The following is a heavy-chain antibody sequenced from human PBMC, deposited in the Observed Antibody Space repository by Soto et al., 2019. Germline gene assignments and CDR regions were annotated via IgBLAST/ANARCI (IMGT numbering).Heavy chain of an antibody. Sequence: GGYPRLSCAASGFTFSSYAMTWVRQAPGKGLEWVSAISGGGGDTFYADSVKGRFTISRDNSQNTLYLQMISLRAEDTALYYCAKDVGSSPYNWVDPWGQGTLVTVS. CDR3: AKDVGSSPYNWVDP. J-gene: IGHJ5*02. D-gene: IGHD6-13*01. CDR2: ISGGGGDT. V-gene: IGHV3-23*01. CDR1: GFTFSSYA.